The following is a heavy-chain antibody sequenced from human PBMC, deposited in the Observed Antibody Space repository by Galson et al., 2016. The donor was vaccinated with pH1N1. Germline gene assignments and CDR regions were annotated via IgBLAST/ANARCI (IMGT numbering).Heavy chain of an antibody. CDR3: ATEDYYTSLY. CDR2: INQDGSRK. CDR1: GFIFSDYW. D-gene: IGHD1-26*01. Sequence: SLRLSCAAPGFIFSDYWMSWVRQAPGKGLEWVAKINQDGSRKYYVDSMKGRCTISRDNAENSLSLQMNSLRVEDTALYYCATEDYYTSLYWGQGILVTVSP. V-gene: IGHV3-7*01. J-gene: IGHJ4*02.